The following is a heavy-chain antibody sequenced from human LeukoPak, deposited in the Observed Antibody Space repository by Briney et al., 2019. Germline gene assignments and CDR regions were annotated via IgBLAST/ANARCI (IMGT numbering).Heavy chain of an antibody. CDR2: INPNSGGT. D-gene: IGHD1-7*01. V-gene: IGHV1-2*02. J-gene: IGHJ6*02. CDR1: X. CDR3: ARELELRPYYGMDV. Sequence: XXHXXRQAPGQXXEWMGWINPNSGGTNYAQKFQGRVTMTRDTSISTACMELSRLRSDDTAVYYCARELELRPYYGMDVWGQGTTVTVSS.